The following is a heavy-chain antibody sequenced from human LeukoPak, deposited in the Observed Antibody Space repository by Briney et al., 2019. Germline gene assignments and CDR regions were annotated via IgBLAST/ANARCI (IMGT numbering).Heavy chain of an antibody. CDR1: GFTFSSYS. Sequence: GGSLRLSCAASGFTFSSYSMNWVRQAPGKGLEWVSSISSSSSYIYYADSVKGRFTISRDNAKNSLYLQMNSLRAEDTAVYYCARDGGVAPDAFDIWGQGTMVTVSS. CDR2: ISSSSSYI. V-gene: IGHV3-21*01. CDR3: ARDGGVAPDAFDI. D-gene: IGHD3-16*01. J-gene: IGHJ3*02.